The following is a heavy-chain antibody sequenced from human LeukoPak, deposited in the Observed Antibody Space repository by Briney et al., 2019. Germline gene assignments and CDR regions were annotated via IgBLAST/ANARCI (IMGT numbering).Heavy chain of an antibody. V-gene: IGHV4-59*01. D-gene: IGHD3-22*01. J-gene: IGHJ6*03. CDR2: IYYSGST. CDR1: GGSISNYY. Sequence: SETLSLTCTVSGGSISNYYWSWIRQPPGKGLEWIGYIYYSGSTSYNPSLKSRVTISVDTSKNQFSLKLSSVAAADTAVYYCARGTYYYDSSGYSYYDYYYMDVWGKGTTVTISS. CDR3: ARGTYYYDSSGYSYYDYYYMDV.